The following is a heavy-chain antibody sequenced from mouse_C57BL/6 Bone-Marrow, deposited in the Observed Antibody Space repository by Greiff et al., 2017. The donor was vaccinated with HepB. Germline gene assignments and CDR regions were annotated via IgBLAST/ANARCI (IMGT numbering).Heavy chain of an antibody. CDR1: GYTFTDYY. CDR3: AREGKSYPLFAY. V-gene: IGHV1-76*01. D-gene: IGHD2-10*01. CDR2: IYPGSGNT. J-gene: IGHJ3*01. Sequence: VQLQESGAELVRPGASVKLSCKASGYTFTDYYINWVKQRPGQGLEWIARIYPGSGNTYYNEKFKGKATLTAEKSSSTAYMQLSSLTSEDSAVYFCAREGKSYPLFAYWGQGTLVTVSA.